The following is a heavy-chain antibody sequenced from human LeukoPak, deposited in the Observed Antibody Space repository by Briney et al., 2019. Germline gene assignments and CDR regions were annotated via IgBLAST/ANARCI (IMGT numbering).Heavy chain of an antibody. V-gene: IGHV3-23*01. CDR2: ISGSGGST. CDR1: GFTFSSYA. Sequence: PGGSLRLSCAASGFTFSSYAMGWVRQAPGKGLEWVSAISGSGGSTYYADSVKGRFTISRDNSKNTLYLQMNSLRAEDTAVYYCAKVRTNWNDADFDYWGQGTLVTVSS. CDR3: AKVRTNWNDADFDY. D-gene: IGHD1-20*01. J-gene: IGHJ4*02.